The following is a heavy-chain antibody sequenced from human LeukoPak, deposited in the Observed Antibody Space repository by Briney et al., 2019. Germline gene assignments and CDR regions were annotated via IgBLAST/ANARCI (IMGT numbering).Heavy chain of an antibody. CDR3: ARGPRVTIFGVVLDLKNNWFDP. J-gene: IGHJ5*02. CDR2: ISAYNGNT. Sequence: ASVKVSCKASGYTFTSYGISWVRQAPGQGLEWMGWISAYNGNTNYAQKLQGRVTMTRDTSTSTVYMELSSLRSEDTAVYYCARGPRVTIFGVVLDLKNNWFDPWGQGTLVTVSS. D-gene: IGHD3-3*01. V-gene: IGHV1-18*01. CDR1: GYTFTSYG.